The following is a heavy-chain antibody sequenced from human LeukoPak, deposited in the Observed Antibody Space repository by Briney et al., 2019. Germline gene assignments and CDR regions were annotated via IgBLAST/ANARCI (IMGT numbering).Heavy chain of an antibody. J-gene: IGHJ4*02. D-gene: IGHD2-2*01. CDR3: AREDIVVVSAAEELPSWVQ. CDR1: GYTFTGYY. Sequence: ASVTVSCKTSGYTFTGYYVNWVRQAPGQGLEWMGWVNPDNGVTHFSQKFQGRVTMTRDTSISTAYMELSRLRSDDTAVYYCAREDIVVVSAAEELPSWVQWGEGTLVTVPS. V-gene: IGHV1-2*02. CDR2: VNPDNGVT.